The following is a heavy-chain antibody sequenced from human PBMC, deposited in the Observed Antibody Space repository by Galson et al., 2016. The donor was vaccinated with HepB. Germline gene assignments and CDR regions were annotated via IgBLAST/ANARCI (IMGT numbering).Heavy chain of an antibody. Sequence: SLRLSCAGSGFIFSTHSMAWVRQAPGKGLEWVSLISSGSTYIYYADSVRGRFTISRDNAGNSLYLKMNTRRADDTAVYYCARASGGGYDWDYYYGMDVWGKGTTVTVSS. V-gene: IGHV3-21*01. CDR3: ARASGGGYDWDYYYGMDV. CDR2: ISSGSTYI. J-gene: IGHJ6*04. CDR1: GFIFSTHS. D-gene: IGHD5-12*01.